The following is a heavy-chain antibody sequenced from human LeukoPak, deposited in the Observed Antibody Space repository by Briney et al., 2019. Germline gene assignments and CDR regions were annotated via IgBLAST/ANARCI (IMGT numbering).Heavy chain of an antibody. J-gene: IGHJ3*02. V-gene: IGHV3-9*01. CDR1: GFTFDDYA. D-gene: IGHD3-10*01. Sequence: GGSLRLSCAASGFTFDDYAMHWVRQAPGKGLEWVSGISWNSGSIGYADSVKGRFTISRDNAKNSLYLQMNSLRAEDTAVYYCARREGSGTYDAFDIWGQGTMVTVSS. CDR2: ISWNSGSI. CDR3: ARREGSGTYDAFDI.